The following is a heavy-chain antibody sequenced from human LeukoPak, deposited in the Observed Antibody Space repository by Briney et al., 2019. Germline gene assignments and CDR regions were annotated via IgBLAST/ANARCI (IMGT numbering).Heavy chain of an antibody. CDR1: GFTFSAYW. D-gene: IGHD3-9*01. CDR2: VKYDGSTT. J-gene: IGHJ4*02. V-gene: IGHV3-74*01. CDR3: ARDLDWLLFDY. Sequence: RGSLRLSCAASGFTFSAYWMHWVRQAPGKGLVWVSRVKYDGSTTTYADSVKGRFTISRDNAKNILYLQMNSLRVEDTAVYYCARDLDWLLFDYWGQGTLVTGSS.